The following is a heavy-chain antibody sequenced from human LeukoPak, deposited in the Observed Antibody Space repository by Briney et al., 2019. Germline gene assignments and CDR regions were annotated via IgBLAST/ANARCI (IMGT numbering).Heavy chain of an antibody. CDR3: ARARLNYYYGMDV. CDR1: GGSISSGGYY. Sequence: SETLSLTCTVSGGSISSGGYYWSWIRQHPGKGLERIGYIYYSGSTYYNPSLKSRVTISVDTSKDQFSLKLSSVTAADTAVYYCARARLNYYYGMDVWGQGTTVTVSS. V-gene: IGHV4-31*03. J-gene: IGHJ6*02. CDR2: IYYSGST.